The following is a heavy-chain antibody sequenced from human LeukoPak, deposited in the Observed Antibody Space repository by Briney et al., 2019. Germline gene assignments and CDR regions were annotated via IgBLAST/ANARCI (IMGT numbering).Heavy chain of an antibody. CDR1: GFTFYDYT. CDR3: ARDLTSGWYGFDY. V-gene: IGHV3-43*01. J-gene: IGHJ4*02. CDR2: ISWDGGST. D-gene: IGHD6-19*01. Sequence: GGSLRLSCAASGFTFYDYTMHWVRQAPGKGLEWVSLISWDGGSTYYADSVKGRFTISRDNSKNTLYLQMNSLRAEDTAVYYCARDLTSGWYGFDYWGQGTLVTVSS.